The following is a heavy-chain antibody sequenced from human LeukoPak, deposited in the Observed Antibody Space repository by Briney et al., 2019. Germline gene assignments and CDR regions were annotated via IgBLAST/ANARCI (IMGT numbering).Heavy chain of an antibody. V-gene: IGHV3-66*01. Sequence: GALRLSCAASGFTVSSKYMSWVRPAPGKGLEWVSAIYSGGSTYYADSVRGRFTISRDNSKNTVYLQMSSLRAEDTAVYYCARDSRSRGFAYCYDSSGYPSRWGQGTLVTVSS. J-gene: IGHJ4*02. D-gene: IGHD3-22*01. CDR1: GFTVSSKY. CDR2: IYSGGST. CDR3: ARDSRSRGFAYCYDSSGYPSR.